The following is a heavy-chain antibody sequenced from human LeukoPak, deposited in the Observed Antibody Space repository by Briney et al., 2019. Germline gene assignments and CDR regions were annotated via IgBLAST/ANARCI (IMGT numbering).Heavy chain of an antibody. CDR3: ARGLASGYPPIPFDY. V-gene: IGHV4-34*12. J-gene: IGHJ4*02. CDR1: GESFSGYY. D-gene: IGHD3-3*01. Sequence: SETLSLTCAVYGESFSGYYWTWIRQPPGTGLEWIGEIIDSGSTNYNSSLKSRVTISVDTSKNQFSLNLSSVTAADTAVYYCARGLASGYPPIPFDYWGQGTLVTVSS. CDR2: IIDSGST.